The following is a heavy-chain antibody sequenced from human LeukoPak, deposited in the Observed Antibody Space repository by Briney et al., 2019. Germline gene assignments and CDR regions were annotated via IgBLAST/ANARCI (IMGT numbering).Heavy chain of an antibody. CDR2: ISSGSTI. Sequence: QPGGSLRLSCAASGFTFSSYEMNWVRRAPGKGLEWVSYISSGSTIYDADSVKGRFTISRDNAKNSLYLQMNSLRAEDTAVYYCARESIAVAGAPFDYWGQGTLVTVSS. D-gene: IGHD6-19*01. CDR1: GFTFSSYE. CDR3: ARESIAVAGAPFDY. J-gene: IGHJ4*02. V-gene: IGHV3-48*03.